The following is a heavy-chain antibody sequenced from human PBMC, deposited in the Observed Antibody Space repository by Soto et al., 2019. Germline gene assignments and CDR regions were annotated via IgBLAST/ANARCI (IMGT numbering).Heavy chain of an antibody. CDR1: GFTFTSYW. Sequence: EVQLVESGGGLVQPGGSLRLSCAASGFTFTSYWMSWVRQAPGKGLEWVANIKEDGSEKYYVESVKGRFTISRDNAKNSLFLQMNGLRAGDTAVYHCARRGDDFDYWGQGILVTVSS. J-gene: IGHJ4*02. CDR2: IKEDGSEK. CDR3: ARRGDDFDY. D-gene: IGHD3-16*01. V-gene: IGHV3-7*01.